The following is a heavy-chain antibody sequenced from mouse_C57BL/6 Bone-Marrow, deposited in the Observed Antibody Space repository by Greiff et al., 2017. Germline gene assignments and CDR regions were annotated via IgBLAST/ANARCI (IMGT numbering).Heavy chain of an antibody. CDR1: GYTFTSYW. V-gene: IGHV1-55*01. CDR3: AREYGSSYVGFAY. Sequence: QVQLQQPGAELVKPGASVKMSCKASGYTFTSYWITWVKQRPGQGLEWIGDIYPGSGSTNYNEKFKSKATLTVDTSSSTAYMQLSSLTSEDSAVYYCAREYGSSYVGFAYWGQGTLVTVSA. D-gene: IGHD1-1*01. CDR2: IYPGSGST. J-gene: IGHJ3*01.